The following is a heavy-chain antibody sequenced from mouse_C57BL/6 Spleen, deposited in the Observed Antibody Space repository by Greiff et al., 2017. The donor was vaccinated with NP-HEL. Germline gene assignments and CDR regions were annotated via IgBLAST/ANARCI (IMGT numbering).Heavy chain of an antibody. V-gene: IGHV5-17*01. J-gene: IGHJ4*01. CDR1: GFTFSDYG. CDR2: ISSGSSTI. Sequence: DVMLVESGGGLVKPGGSLKLSCAASGFTFSDYGMHWVRQAPEKGLEWVAYISSGSSTIYYADTVKGRFTISRDNAKNTLFLQMTSLRSEDTAMYYWARRAGYAMDYWGQGTSVTVSS. CDR3: ARRAGYAMDY.